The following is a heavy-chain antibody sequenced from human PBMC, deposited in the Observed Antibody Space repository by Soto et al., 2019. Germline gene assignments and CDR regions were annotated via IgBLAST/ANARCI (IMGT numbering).Heavy chain of an antibody. D-gene: IGHD2-21*01. J-gene: IGHJ5*02. V-gene: IGHV5-51*01. CDR1: GYSFTSYW. CDR2: IYPGDSDT. Sequence: GESLKISCKGSGYSFTSYWIGWVRQMPGKGLEWMGIIYPGDSDTRYSPSFQGQVTISADKSISTAYLQWSSLKASDTAMYYCARHVVPSTSYNWFDPWGQGTLVTVSS. CDR3: ARHVVPSTSYNWFDP.